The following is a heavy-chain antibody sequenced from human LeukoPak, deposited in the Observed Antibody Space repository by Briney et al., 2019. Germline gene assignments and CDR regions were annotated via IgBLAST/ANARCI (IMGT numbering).Heavy chain of an antibody. V-gene: IGHV4-4*01. D-gene: IGHD6-19*01. CDR3: AREKLVPGATSLDY. Sequence: PGGSLRLSCAASGFTFSTYAMNWVRQASGKGLEWIGEIFHTGTTYYNPSLKSRVTISVDKSKNQFSLKLTSVAAADTAVYFCAREKLVPGATSLDYWGQGTLVTVSS. CDR2: IFHTGTT. CDR1: GFTFSTYAM. J-gene: IGHJ4*02.